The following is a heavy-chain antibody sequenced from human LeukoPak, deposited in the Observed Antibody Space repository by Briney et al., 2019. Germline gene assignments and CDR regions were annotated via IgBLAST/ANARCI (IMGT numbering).Heavy chain of an antibody. Sequence: PGGSLRLSCAASGFTFSSYGMHWVRQAPGKGLEWVAFIRYDGSNKYYADSVKGRFTISRDNSKNTLYLQMNSLRAEDTAVYYCARDSPLWFGELAIWGQGTMVTVSS. CDR1: GFTFSSYG. CDR3: ARDSPLWFGELAI. CDR2: IRYDGSNK. V-gene: IGHV3-30*02. D-gene: IGHD3-10*01. J-gene: IGHJ3*02.